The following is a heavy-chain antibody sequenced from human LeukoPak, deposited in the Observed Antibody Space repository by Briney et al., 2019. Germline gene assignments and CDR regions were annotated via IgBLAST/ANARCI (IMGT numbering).Heavy chain of an antibody. D-gene: IGHD2-2*01. J-gene: IGHJ4*02. V-gene: IGHV4-4*07. CDR3: ARLSADSSSSRGFDY. CDR2: IYTSGST. CDR1: GASIGSYY. Sequence: SETLSLTCTVSGASIGSYYWTWIRQPAGKGLEWIGRIYTSGSTNYNPSLKSRVAMSVDTSKDQFSLKLSSVTAADTAVYYCARLSADSSSSRGFDYWGQGTLVSVSS.